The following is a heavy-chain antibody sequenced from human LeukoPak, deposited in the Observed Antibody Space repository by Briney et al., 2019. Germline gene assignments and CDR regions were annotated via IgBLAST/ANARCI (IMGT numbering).Heavy chain of an antibody. D-gene: IGHD6-19*01. CDR1: GGSIGTYY. CDR2: IFYSGST. J-gene: IGHJ4*02. V-gene: IGHV4-59*08. CDR3: AKGAGWYGY. Sequence: SETLSLTCTVSGGSIGTYYWSWIRQPPGKGLEWIGYIFYSGSTNFNPSLKSRVTMSVDTSKNQFSLKLSSLTAADTAVYYCAKGAGWYGYWGQGTLVTVSS.